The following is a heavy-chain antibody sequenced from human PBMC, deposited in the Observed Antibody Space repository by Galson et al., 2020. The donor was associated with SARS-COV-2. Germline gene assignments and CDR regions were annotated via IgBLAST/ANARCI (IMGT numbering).Heavy chain of an antibody. Sequence: GESLKISCAASGFTFSSYGMHWVRQAPGKGLEWVAVIWYDGSNKYYADSVKGRFTISRDNSKNTLYLQMNSLRAEDTAVYYCARDGAYYDILTAWEAFDIWGQGTMVTVSS. CDR2: IWYDGSNK. V-gene: IGHV3-33*01. CDR1: GFTFSSYG. CDR3: ARDGAYYDILTAWEAFDI. J-gene: IGHJ3*02. D-gene: IGHD3-9*01.